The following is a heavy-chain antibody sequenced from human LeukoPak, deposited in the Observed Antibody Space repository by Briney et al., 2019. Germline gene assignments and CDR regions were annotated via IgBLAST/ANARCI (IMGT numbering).Heavy chain of an antibody. V-gene: IGHV3-23*01. CDR1: GFTFSSYA. CDR2: ISGSGGST. D-gene: IGHD6-6*01. J-gene: IGHJ6*03. Sequence: GGSLRLPCAASGFTFSSYAMSWVRQAPGKGLEWVSAISGSGGSTYYADSVKGRFTISRDNSKNTLYLQMNSLRAEDTAVYYCAKDGDSSSSGYYYFYMDVWGKGTTVTVSS. CDR3: AKDGDSSSSGYYYFYMDV.